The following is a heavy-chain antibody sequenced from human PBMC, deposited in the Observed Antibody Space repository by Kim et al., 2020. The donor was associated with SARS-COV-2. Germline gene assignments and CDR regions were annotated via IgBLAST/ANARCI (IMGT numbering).Heavy chain of an antibody. V-gene: IGHV1-2*02. Sequence: AQKFQGRVTMTRDTSISTAYMELSRLRSDDTAVYYCARSIVVVITAAFDIWGQGTMVTVSS. J-gene: IGHJ3*02. CDR3: ARSIVVVITAAFDI. D-gene: IGHD3-22*01.